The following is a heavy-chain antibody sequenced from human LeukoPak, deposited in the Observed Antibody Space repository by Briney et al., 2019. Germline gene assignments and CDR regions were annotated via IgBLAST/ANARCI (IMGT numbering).Heavy chain of an antibody. CDR2: ISGSGGST. CDR1: GFTFSSYA. Sequence: GGSLRLSCAASGFTFSSYAMSWVRQAPGKGLEWVSAISGSGGSTYYADSVKGRFTISRDNSKNTLYLQMNSLRAEDTAVYYCAKADENYDILTGYYRSVGYWGQGTLVTVSS. J-gene: IGHJ4*02. CDR3: AKADENYDILTGYYRSVGY. V-gene: IGHV3-23*01. D-gene: IGHD3-9*01.